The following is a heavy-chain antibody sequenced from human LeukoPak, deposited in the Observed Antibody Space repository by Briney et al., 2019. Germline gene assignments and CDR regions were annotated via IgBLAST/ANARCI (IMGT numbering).Heavy chain of an antibody. CDR2: IYPADSDT. J-gene: IGHJ5*02. CDR1: GYSFTSYW. V-gene: IGHV5-51*01. CDR3: ARRSNWSFRGDGNWFDP. D-gene: IGHD6-13*01. Sequence: GESLKISCKGSGYSFTSYWIGWVRQMPGKGLEWMGIIYPADSDTRYSPSFQGQVTISADKSISTAYLHWSSLKASDTAIYYCARRSNWSFRGDGNWFDPWGQGTLVTVSS.